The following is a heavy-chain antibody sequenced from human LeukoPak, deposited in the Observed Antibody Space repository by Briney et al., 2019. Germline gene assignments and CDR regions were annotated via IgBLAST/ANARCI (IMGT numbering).Heavy chain of an antibody. Sequence: GGSLRLSCAASGFTFSSYAMHGVRQAPGKGLEWVAVISYDGSNKYYADSVKGRFTISRDNSKNTLYLQMNSLRAEDTAVYYCAISGQGVVITRSYDYWGQGTLVTVSS. CDR3: AISGQGVVITRSYDY. J-gene: IGHJ4*02. CDR1: GFTFSSYA. V-gene: IGHV3-30*14. CDR2: ISYDGSNK. D-gene: IGHD3-22*01.